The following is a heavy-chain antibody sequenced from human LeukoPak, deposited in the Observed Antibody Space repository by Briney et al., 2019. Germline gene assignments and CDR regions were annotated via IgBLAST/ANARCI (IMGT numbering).Heavy chain of an antibody. D-gene: IGHD3-22*01. CDR3: ARSSSGYYFDY. V-gene: IGHV4-59*01. J-gene: IGHJ4*02. CDR2: RYYSGTT. Sequence: SETLSLTCNVPVASTGSYSWSWIRSPPGGGLRWIGYRYYSGTTNYKPSLKSRVTISVDTSKNQFSLRLSSVTAADTAVYYCARSSSGYYFDYWGQGTLVTVSS. CDR1: VASTGSYS.